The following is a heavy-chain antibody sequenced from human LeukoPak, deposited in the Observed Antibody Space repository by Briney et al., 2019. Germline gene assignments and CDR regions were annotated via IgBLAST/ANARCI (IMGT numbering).Heavy chain of an antibody. V-gene: IGHV4-59*01. CDR1: GGSISSYY. CDR3: ARDISGLGKFDY. CDR2: IYYSGST. J-gene: IGHJ4*02. Sequence: SQTLSLTCTVSGGSISSYYWSWIRQPPGKGLEWIGYIYYSGSTNYNPSLKSRVTISVDTSKNQFSLKLSSVTAADTAVYYCARDISGLGKFDYWGQGTLVTVSS.